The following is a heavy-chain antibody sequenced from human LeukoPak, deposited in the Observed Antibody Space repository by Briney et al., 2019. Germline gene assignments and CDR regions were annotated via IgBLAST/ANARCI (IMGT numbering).Heavy chain of an antibody. J-gene: IGHJ5*02. CDR2: ISAYNGNT. CDR3: ARDGFRDVAVIAGWFDP. V-gene: IGHV1-18*01. Sequence: ASVKVSCKASGYTFTSYGISWVRQAPGQGLEWMGWISAYNGNTNYAQKLQGRVTMTTDTSTSTAYMELRSLRSDDTAVYYCARDGFRDVAVIAGWFDPWGQGTLVTVSS. CDR1: GYTFTSYG. D-gene: IGHD2-21*01.